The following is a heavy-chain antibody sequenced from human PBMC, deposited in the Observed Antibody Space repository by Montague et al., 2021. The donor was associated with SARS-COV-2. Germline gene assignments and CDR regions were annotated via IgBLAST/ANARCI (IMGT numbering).Heavy chain of an antibody. Sequence: SETLSLTCIVSGGSINNFYWSWIRQPPGKGLEWIGYLYYSGSTKYNPSLRSRATISLDTSKKQFSLKVHSVTAADTAVYYCARHVRDLIPFDHWGQGTLVTVSS. CDR1: GGSINNFY. V-gene: IGHV4-59*08. J-gene: IGHJ4*02. CDR3: ARHVRDLIPFDH. CDR2: LYYSGST. D-gene: IGHD2-2*02.